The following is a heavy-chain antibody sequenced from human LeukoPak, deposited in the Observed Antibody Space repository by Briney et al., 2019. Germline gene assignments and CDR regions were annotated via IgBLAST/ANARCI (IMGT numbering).Heavy chain of an antibody. CDR3: RAGWFDP. V-gene: IGHV4-34*01. J-gene: IGHJ5*02. CDR1: GGSFSGYY. Sequence: SETLSLTCAVYGGSFSGYYWSWIRQPPGKGLEWIGEINHSGSTNYNPSLKSRVTISVDTSRNQFSLKLSSVTAADTAVYYCRAGWFDPWGQGTLVTVSS. CDR2: INHSGST.